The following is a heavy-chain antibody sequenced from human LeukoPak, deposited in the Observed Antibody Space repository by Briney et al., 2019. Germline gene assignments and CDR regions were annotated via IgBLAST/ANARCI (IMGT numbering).Heavy chain of an antibody. J-gene: IGHJ4*02. D-gene: IGHD6-19*01. CDR2: ITNNGGTT. Sequence: PGGPLRLSCVASGFTFSNYAMSWVRQAPGKGLDWVSGITNNGGTTYYGDSVKGRFTISRDNSRNTLYLQMNSLRADDTAVYYCAKDRGSGWPWGQGTLVTVSS. CDR3: AKDRGSGWP. CDR1: GFTFSNYA. V-gene: IGHV3-23*01.